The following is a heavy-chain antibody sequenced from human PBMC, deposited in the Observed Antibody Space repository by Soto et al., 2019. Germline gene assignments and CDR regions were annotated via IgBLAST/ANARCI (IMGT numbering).Heavy chain of an antibody. V-gene: IGHV3-66*01. CDR1: GFTVSSNY. CDR3: ARTIKTTVTTTFDY. CDR2: IYSGCST. Sequence: EVQLVESGGGLVQPGGSLRLSCAASGFTVSSNYMSWVRQAPGKGLEWVSVIYSGCSTYYADSVKGRFTISRDNSKNTLYLQMNSLRAEDTAVYYCARTIKTTVTTTFDYWGQGTLVTVSS. D-gene: IGHD4-17*01. J-gene: IGHJ4*02.